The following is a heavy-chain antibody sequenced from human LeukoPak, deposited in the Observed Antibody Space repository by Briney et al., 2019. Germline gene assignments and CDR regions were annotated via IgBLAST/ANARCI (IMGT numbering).Heavy chain of an antibody. CDR2: IYYSGST. CDR1: GGSISSYY. V-gene: IGHV4-59*01. J-gene: IGHJ4*02. D-gene: IGHD3-22*01. CDR3: ARGGDSSGYYYPVFDY. Sequence: PSETLSLTCTVSGGSISSYYWSWIRQPPGKGLEWIGYIYYSGSTNYNPSLKSRVTISVDTSKNRFSLKLSSVTAADTAVYYCARGGDSSGYYYPVFDYWGQGTLVTVSS.